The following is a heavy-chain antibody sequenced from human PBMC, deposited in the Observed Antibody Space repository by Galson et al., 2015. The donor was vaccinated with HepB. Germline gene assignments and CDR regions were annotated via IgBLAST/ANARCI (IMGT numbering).Heavy chain of an antibody. J-gene: IGHJ4*02. Sequence: SLRLSCAASGITFDDYGMSWGRQGPGEGLEWVSGINWKAASPGYADSVEGRFTISRDNAKNSLYLQMNSLKAEDTALYHCARGYGGFFDYWGQGTLVTVSS. D-gene: IGHD3-10*01. V-gene: IGHV3-20*01. CDR3: ARGYGGFFDY. CDR2: INWKAASP. CDR1: GITFDDYG.